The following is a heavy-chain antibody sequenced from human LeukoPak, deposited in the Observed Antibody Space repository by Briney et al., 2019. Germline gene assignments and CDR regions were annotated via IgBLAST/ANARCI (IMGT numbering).Heavy chain of an antibody. V-gene: IGHV3-30*02. Sequence: GSLRLSCAASGFTFSSYGMHWVRQAPGKGLEWVAFIRDAGSNKYYADSVKGRFTISRDNSKNTLNLQMDSLRAEDTAVYYCTKNLGQWLDYWGQGTLVTVSP. CDR1: GFTFSSYG. CDR3: TKNLGQWLDY. J-gene: IGHJ4*02. D-gene: IGHD3-22*01. CDR2: IRDAGSNK.